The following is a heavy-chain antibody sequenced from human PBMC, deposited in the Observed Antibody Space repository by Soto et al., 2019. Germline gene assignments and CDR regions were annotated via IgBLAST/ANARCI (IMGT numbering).Heavy chain of an antibody. D-gene: IGHD1-26*01. J-gene: IGHJ6*02. CDR1: GFTFNIYW. V-gene: IGHV3-74*01. CDR3: ARGVRSGSSPYYYYAMDV. Sequence: AGSLRLSCAPSGFTFNIYWMHWVRQAPGKGLVWVSRVNSYASRTNSADSVKGRFPISRDNAKNTLYLQMNSLRVEDTAVYYCARGVRSGSSPYYYYAMDVWGQGTTVTVSS. CDR2: VNSYASRT.